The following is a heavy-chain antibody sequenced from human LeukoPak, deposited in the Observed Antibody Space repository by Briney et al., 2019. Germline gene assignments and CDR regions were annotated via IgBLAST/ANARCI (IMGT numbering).Heavy chain of an antibody. D-gene: IGHD1-14*01. CDR3: ARLPDLEGIDYFDY. Sequence: RGESLKVSCKGSGYSFTSYWIGWVRQMPGKGLEWMGIIYPGGSDTRYSPSFQGQVTISADKSISTAYLQWSSLKASDTAMYYCARLPDLEGIDYFDYWGQGTLVTVSS. J-gene: IGHJ4*02. V-gene: IGHV5-51*01. CDR1: GYSFTSYW. CDR2: IYPGGSDT.